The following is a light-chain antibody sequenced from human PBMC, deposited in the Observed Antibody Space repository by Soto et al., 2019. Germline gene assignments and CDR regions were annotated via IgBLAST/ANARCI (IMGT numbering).Light chain of an antibody. Sequence: DIQMTQSPSTLSGSVGDRVTITCRASQTISSWLAWYQQKPGKAPKLLIYKASTLKSGVPSRFSGSGSGTEFTPTISSLQPDDFDTYYCQHYNSYSEALAQGTKVDNK. CDR1: QTISSW. CDR2: KAS. V-gene: IGKV1-5*03. CDR3: QHYNSYSEA. J-gene: IGKJ1*01.